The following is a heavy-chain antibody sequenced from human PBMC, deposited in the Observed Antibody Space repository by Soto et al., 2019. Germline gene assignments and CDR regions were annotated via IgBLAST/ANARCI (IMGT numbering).Heavy chain of an antibody. Sequence: EVQLVESGGGLVKPGGSLRLSCVASGFTFRTYTMNWVRQAPGKGLEWVSDIRGFSPYTFYAESVKGRFTISRDNAKNSLYLQMNSLGVEDTAVYYCARDRGYDAHDYYYNAMDVWGQGTKVTVSS. CDR1: GFTFRTYT. CDR3: ARDRGYDAHDYYYNAMDV. J-gene: IGHJ6*02. D-gene: IGHD2-15*01. V-gene: IGHV3-21*01. CDR2: IRGFSPYT.